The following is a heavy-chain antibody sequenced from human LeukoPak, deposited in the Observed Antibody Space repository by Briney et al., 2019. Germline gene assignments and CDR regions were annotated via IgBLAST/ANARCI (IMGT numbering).Heavy chain of an antibody. CDR2: IYRSGTT. CDR1: GYSISSGFY. V-gene: IGHV4-38-2*01. J-gene: IGHJ4*02. Sequence: SEILSLTCAVSGYSISSGFYWGWIRQPPGKGLEWIGTIYRSGTTYYNPSLKSRVTISADTSKNQFSLKLSSVTAADTALYYCARTSTGTTDSFDYWGQGTLVTVSS. CDR3: ARTSTGTTDSFDY. D-gene: IGHD1-7*01.